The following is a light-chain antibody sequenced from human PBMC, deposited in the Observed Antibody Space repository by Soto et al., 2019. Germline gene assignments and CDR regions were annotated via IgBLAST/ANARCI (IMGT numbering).Light chain of an antibody. CDR2: DVF. CDR3: QQYHSFSFT. J-gene: IGKJ2*01. CDR1: QSITYW. Sequence: DIQMTQSPSSLSASVGDRVTTTCRASQSITYWLAWYQQKPGRAPKLLIYDVFNLQSGVPSRFSGSGSGTEFTLTISSLQPDDSATYYCQQYHSFSFTFGQGTKVDI. V-gene: IGKV1-5*01.